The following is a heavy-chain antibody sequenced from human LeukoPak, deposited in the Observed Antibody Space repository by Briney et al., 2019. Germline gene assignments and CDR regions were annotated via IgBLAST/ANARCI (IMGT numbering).Heavy chain of an antibody. Sequence: GGSLRLSCAASGFTFSSYGMHWVRQAPGKGLEWVAFIRYDGSNKYYADSVKGRFTISRDNSKNTLYLQMNSLRAEDTAVYYCAKDQWGLSTIAAVPFDYWGQGTLVTVSS. D-gene: IGHD6-13*01. CDR2: IRYDGSNK. V-gene: IGHV3-30*02. CDR1: GFTFSSYG. CDR3: AKDQWGLSTIAAVPFDY. J-gene: IGHJ4*02.